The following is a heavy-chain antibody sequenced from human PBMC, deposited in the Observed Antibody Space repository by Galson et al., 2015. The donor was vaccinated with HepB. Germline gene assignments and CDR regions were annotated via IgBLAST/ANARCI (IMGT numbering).Heavy chain of an antibody. D-gene: IGHD3-9*01. CDR2: IKQDGSEK. CDR1: GFTFSSYW. J-gene: IGHJ4*02. V-gene: IGHV3-7*03. Sequence: SLRLSCAASGFTFSSYWMSWVRQAPGKGLEWVANIKQDGSEKYYVDSVKGRFTISRDNAKNSLYLQMNSLRAEDTAVYYCAAGDFYDILTGLHFDYWGQGTLVTVSS. CDR3: AAGDFYDILTGLHFDY.